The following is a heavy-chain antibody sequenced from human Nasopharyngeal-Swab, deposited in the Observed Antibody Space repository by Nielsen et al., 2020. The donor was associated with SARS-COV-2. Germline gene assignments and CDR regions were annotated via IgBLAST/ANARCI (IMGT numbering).Heavy chain of an antibody. CDR1: GFTFSSYG. D-gene: IGHD1-7*01. V-gene: IGHV3-30*03. CDR3: AHGELYFDY. CDR2: ISYDGSNK. Sequence: GGSLRLSCAASGFTFSSYGMHWVRQAPGKGLEWVAVISYDGSNKYYADSVKGRFTISRDNSKNTLYLQMNSLRAEDTAVYYCAHGELYFDYWGQGILVTVSS. J-gene: IGHJ4*02.